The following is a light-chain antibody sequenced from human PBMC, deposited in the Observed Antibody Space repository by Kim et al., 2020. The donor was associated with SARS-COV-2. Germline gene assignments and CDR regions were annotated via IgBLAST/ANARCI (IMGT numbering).Light chain of an antibody. CDR2: FGS. CDR1: QSLLYSNGYNY. Sequence: DIVMTQSPPSLPVTPGEPASISCRSSQSLLYSNGYNYLYWYLQKPGQAPQLLIDFGSNRSCGVPDRFSGSGSGTDFTLKISSLEAEDVGVYYCIQTLQTPLTFGGGTKVDIK. CDR3: IQTLQTPLT. V-gene: IGKV2-28*01. J-gene: IGKJ4*01.